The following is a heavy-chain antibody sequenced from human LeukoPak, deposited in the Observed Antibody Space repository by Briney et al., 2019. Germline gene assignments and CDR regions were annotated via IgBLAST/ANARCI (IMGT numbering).Heavy chain of an antibody. D-gene: IGHD3-3*01. J-gene: IGHJ6*02. CDR2: ISSDGGHT. Sequence: GGSLRPSCAASGFTFRSYIMHWVRQVSGKGPVWVARISSDGGHTMYADSVKGRFTISRDNAKNTLDLQMNSLRVEDTAVYYCVRDGNYDLDVWGQGTTVTVSS. CDR1: GFTFRSYI. V-gene: IGHV3-74*03. CDR3: VRDGNYDLDV.